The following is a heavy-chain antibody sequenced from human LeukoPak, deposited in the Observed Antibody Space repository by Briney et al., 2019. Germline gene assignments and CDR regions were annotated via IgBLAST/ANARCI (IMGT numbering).Heavy chain of an antibody. CDR1: GFTFSSYA. CDR2: ISGSGGST. Sequence: GGSLRLSCAASGFTFSSYAMSWVRQAPGKGLEWVSAISGSGGSTYYADSVKGRFTISRDNSKNTLYLQMNSLRREDTAVYYCARGGYCTSASCYNYYYYYMDVWGKGTTVTVSS. J-gene: IGHJ6*03. V-gene: IGHV3-23*01. CDR3: ARGGYCTSASCYNYYYYYMDV. D-gene: IGHD2-2*02.